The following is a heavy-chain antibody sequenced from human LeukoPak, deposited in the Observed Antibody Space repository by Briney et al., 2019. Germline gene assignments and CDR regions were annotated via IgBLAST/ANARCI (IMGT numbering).Heavy chain of an antibody. CDR1: GYTFTGYY. Sequence: ASVKVSCKASGYTFTGYYMHWVRQAPGQGLEWMGWINPNSGGTNYAQEFQGRVTMTRDTSISTAYMELSRLRSDDTAVYYCARGARDGYNPGYFDYWGQGTLVTVSS. CDR2: INPNSGGT. D-gene: IGHD5-24*01. V-gene: IGHV1-2*02. J-gene: IGHJ4*02. CDR3: ARGARDGYNPGYFDY.